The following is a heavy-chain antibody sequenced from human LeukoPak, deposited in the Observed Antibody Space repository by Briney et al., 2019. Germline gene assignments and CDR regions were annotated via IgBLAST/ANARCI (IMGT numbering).Heavy chain of an antibody. V-gene: IGHV3-23*01. D-gene: IGHD2-15*01. J-gene: IGHJ4*02. CDR1: GFMFSNYV. Sequence: GGSLRLSCGASGFMFSNYVMNWVRQAPGKGLEWVSAISGSGGSTYYADSVKGRFTISRDNSKNTLYLQMNSLRAEDTAVYYCAKAVVVVAATFFDYWGQGTLVTVSS. CDR2: ISGSGGST. CDR3: AKAVVVVAATFFDY.